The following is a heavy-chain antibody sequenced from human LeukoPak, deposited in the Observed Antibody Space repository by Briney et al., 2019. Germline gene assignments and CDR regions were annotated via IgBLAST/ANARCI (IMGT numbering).Heavy chain of an antibody. Sequence: GGSLRLSCAASGFTFTYAWMTWVRQAPGKGLEWVGRIKSKTDGGTTDFAAPVKGRFTISRDDSKNTLYLQMNSLKTEDTGVYYCNTGFDDHDSSGQSPRKDYWGQGTLVTVSS. J-gene: IGHJ4*02. V-gene: IGHV3-15*01. D-gene: IGHD3-22*01. CDR1: GFTFTYAW. CDR3: NTGFDDHDSSGQSPRKDY. CDR2: IKSKTDGGTT.